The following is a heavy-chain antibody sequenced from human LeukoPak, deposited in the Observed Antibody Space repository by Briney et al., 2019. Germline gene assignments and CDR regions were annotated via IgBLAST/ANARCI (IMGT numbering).Heavy chain of an antibody. CDR2: IKQDGSEK. CDR3: AKDQIGIFGVGNMDV. V-gene: IGHV3-7*01. Sequence: GGSLRLSCAASGFTFSSYWMSWVRQAPGKGLEWVANIKQDGSEKYYVDSVKGRFTISRDNSKNTLYLQMNSLRAEDTAVYYCAKDQIGIFGVGNMDVWGKGTTVTVSS. D-gene: IGHD3-3*01. J-gene: IGHJ6*03. CDR1: GFTFSSYW.